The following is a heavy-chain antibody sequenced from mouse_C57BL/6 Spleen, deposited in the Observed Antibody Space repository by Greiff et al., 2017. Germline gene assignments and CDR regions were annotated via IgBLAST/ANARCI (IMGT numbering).Heavy chain of an antibody. V-gene: IGHV5-17*01. CDR2: ISSGSSTI. J-gene: IGHJ4*01. D-gene: IGHD2-2*01. CDR1: GFTFSDYG. CDR3: AREEGYDGYAMDY. Sequence: EVQRVESGGGLVKPGGSLKLSCAASGFTFSDYGMHWVRQAPEKGLEWVAYISSGSSTIYYADTVKGRFTISRDNAKNTLFLQMTSLRSEDTAMYYCAREEGYDGYAMDYWGQGTSVTVSS.